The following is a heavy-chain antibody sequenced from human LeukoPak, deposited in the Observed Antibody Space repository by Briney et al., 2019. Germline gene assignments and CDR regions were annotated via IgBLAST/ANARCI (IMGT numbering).Heavy chain of an antibody. CDR1: GGSISSSSYY. CDR3: ARPSTGRSGSYSSDAFDI. Sequence: SETLSLTCTVSGGSISSSSYYWGWIRQPPGKGLEWIGSIYYSGSTYYNPSLKSRVTISVDTSKNQFSLKLSSVTVADTAVYYCARPSTGRSGSYSSDAFDIWGQGTMVIVSS. V-gene: IGHV4-39*01. D-gene: IGHD1-26*01. CDR2: IYYSGST. J-gene: IGHJ3*02.